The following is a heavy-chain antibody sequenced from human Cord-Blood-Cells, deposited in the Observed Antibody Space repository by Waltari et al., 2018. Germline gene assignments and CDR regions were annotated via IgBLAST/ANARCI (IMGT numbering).Heavy chain of an antibody. D-gene: IGHD4-4*01. CDR3: ARDGDSNVFFDL. J-gene: IGHJ2*01. V-gene: IGHV3-7*01. CDR1: GFTFSSYW. Sequence: EVQLVESGGGLVQPGGSLRLSCAASGFTFSSYWMSWVRQAPGKGLGVVANKKQEGSEKYDVDSVKGRFTISRDNAKNSLYLQMNSLRAEDTAVYYCARDGDSNVFFDLWGRGTLVTVSS. CDR2: KKQEGSEK.